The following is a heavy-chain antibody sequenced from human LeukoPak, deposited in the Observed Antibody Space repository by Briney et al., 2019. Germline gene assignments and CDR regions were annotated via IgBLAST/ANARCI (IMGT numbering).Heavy chain of an antibody. CDR1: GFTFTDYA. CDR3: ARVRGPTISVAGRYFDY. CDR2: ISGSGGST. D-gene: IGHD6-19*01. V-gene: IGHV3-23*01. J-gene: IGHJ4*03. Sequence: GGSLRLSCAASGFTFTDYAMSWVRQAPGKGLEWVSAISGSGGSTYYADFVKGRFSISRDNSKNTLFLQMNSLTAEDTAVYYCARVRGPTISVAGRYFDYWGQGSLVTVSS.